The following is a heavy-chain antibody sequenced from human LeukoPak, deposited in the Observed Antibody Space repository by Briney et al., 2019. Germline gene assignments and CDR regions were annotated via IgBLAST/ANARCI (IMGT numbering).Heavy chain of an antibody. D-gene: IGHD3-9*01. Sequence: SETLSLTCAVYGGSFSGYYWSWIRQPPGKGLEWIGSIYYTGSTYYKPSLKSRVTISVDASKNQISLKLSSVTAADTAVYFCARHKSFDYLSPIDSWGQGTLVAVSS. CDR1: GGSFSGYY. CDR2: IYYTGST. CDR3: ARHKSFDYLSPIDS. J-gene: IGHJ4*02. V-gene: IGHV4-34*01.